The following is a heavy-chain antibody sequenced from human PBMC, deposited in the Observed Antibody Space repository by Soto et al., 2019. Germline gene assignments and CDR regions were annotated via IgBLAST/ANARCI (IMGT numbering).Heavy chain of an antibody. D-gene: IGHD5-18*01. V-gene: IGHV4-30-4*01. CDR1: GGSISSGDYY. CDR3: ARHRPYSYGWSSYMDV. CDR2: IYYSGST. J-gene: IGHJ6*03. Sequence: PSETLSLTCTVSGGSISSGDYYWSWIRQPPGKGLEWIGYIYYSGSTYYNPSLKSRVTISVDTSKNQFSLKLSSVTAADTALYYCARHRPYSYGWSSYMDVWGKGTTVTVSS.